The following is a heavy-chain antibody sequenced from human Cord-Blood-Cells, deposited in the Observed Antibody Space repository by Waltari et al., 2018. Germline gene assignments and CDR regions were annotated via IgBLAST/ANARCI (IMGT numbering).Heavy chain of an antibody. J-gene: IGHJ4*02. CDR1: GFTFSSYA. Sequence: QVQLVESGGGVVQPGRSLRLSCAASGFTFSSYAMHWVRQVPGKGREWVAVISYYGSNKYYADPVKGRLTISRDNSKNTLYLQMNSLRAEDTAVYYCARGFNWNYFDYWGQGTLVTVSS. V-gene: IGHV3-30*04. CDR3: ARGFNWNYFDY. D-gene: IGHD1-20*01. CDR2: ISYYGSNK.